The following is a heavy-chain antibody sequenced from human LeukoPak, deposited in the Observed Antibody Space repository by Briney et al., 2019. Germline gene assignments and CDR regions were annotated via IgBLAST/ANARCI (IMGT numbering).Heavy chain of an antibody. CDR1: GFSFTDYY. J-gene: IGHJ6*03. CDR3: ARAGDSGDFPLGYFYYMDV. Sequence: PGGSLRLSCEASGFSFTDYYVTWIRQAPGKGVEWVAYISRTGHSTYYGDSVAGRFTISRDTAKNSLFLQMTSLRAEDTAVYYCARAGDSGDFPLGYFYYMDVWGKGTTVTVSS. CDR2: ISRTGHST. V-gene: IGHV3-11*01. D-gene: IGHD4-17*01.